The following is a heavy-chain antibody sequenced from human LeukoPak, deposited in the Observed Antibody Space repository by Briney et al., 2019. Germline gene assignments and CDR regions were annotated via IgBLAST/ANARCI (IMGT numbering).Heavy chain of an antibody. J-gene: IGHJ4*02. CDR3: ARGQPTSYGDYFGY. D-gene: IGHD4-17*01. Sequence: ASVKVSCKASGYTFTSYDINWVRQATGQGLEWMGWMNPNSGNTGYAQKFQGRVTITRNTSISTAYMELSSLRSEDTAVYYCARGQPTSYGDYFGYWGQGTLVTVSS. CDR1: GYTFTSYD. CDR2: MNPNSGNT. V-gene: IGHV1-8*01.